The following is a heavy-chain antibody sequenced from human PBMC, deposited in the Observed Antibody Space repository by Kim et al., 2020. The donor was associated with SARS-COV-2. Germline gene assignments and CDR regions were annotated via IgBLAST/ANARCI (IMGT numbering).Heavy chain of an antibody. CDR1: GYTFTSYG. CDR3: VRGYYCSGGSCYPGSLDY. J-gene: IGHJ4*02. V-gene: IGHV1-18*01. Sequence: ASVKVSCKASGYTFTSYGVNWVRQAPGQGLEWMGWITAFNGNTNYAQKLQGRLTMTTDTSTSTAYMELRSLRSDDTAVYYCVRGYYCSGGSCYPGSLDYWGQGTLVTVSS. CDR2: ITAFNGNT. D-gene: IGHD2-15*01.